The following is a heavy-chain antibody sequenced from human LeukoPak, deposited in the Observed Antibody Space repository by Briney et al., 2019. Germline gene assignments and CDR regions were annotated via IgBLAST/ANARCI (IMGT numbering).Heavy chain of an antibody. J-gene: IGHJ4*02. V-gene: IGHV4-59*12. CDR3: ARGRIGAAAGYYFDY. Sequence: SETLSLTCTVSGGSISSYYWSWIRQPPGKGLEWIGYIYYSGSTYYNPSLKSRVTISVDTSKNQFSLKLRSVTAADTAVYYCARGRIGAAAGYYFDYWGQGTLVTVSS. D-gene: IGHD6-13*01. CDR2: IYYSGST. CDR1: GGSISSYY.